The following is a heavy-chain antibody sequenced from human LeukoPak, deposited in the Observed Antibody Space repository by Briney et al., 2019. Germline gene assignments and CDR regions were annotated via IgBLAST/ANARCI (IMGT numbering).Heavy chain of an antibody. D-gene: IGHD3-16*02. Sequence: SETLSLTCTVSGGSISSYYWSWIRQPPGKGLEWIGYIYYSGSTNYNPSLKSRVTISVDTSKNQFSLKLSSVTAADTAVYYCARTVTFGGVIVIPTLYYFDYWGQGTLVTVSS. J-gene: IGHJ4*02. CDR2: IYYSGST. CDR1: GGSISSYY. CDR3: ARTVTFGGVIVIPTLYYFDY. V-gene: IGHV4-59*01.